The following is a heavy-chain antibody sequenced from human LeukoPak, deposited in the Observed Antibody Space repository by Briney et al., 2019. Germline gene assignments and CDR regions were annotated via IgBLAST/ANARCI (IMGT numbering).Heavy chain of an antibody. Sequence: GGSLRLSCAASGFTVSSNYMSWVRQAPGKGLEWVSAISGSGGSTYYADSVKGRFTISRDNSKNTLYLQMNSLRAEDTAVYYCATRSYCSSTSCYNVGYWGQGTLVTVSS. J-gene: IGHJ4*02. CDR2: ISGSGGST. D-gene: IGHD2-2*02. CDR1: GFTVSSNY. CDR3: ATRSYCSSTSCYNVGY. V-gene: IGHV3-53*05.